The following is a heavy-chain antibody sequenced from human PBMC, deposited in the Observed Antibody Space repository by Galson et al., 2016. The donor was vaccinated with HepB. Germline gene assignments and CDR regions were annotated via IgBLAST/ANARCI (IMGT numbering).Heavy chain of an antibody. V-gene: IGHV4-30-4*01. CDR2: IYYSGST. CDR1: GGSISSGDYY. CDR3: ARRTDF. D-gene: IGHD2-2*01. Sequence: TLSLTCTVSGGSISSGDYYWTWIRQPPGKGLEWLGYIYYSGSTYYNPPLKSRVSISVDTSKNQLSLKVRSVTAADTAMYYCARRTDFWGQGTLVTVSS. J-gene: IGHJ4*02.